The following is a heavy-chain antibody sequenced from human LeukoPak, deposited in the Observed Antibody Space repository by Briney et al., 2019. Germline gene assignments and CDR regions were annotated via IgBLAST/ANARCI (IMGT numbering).Heavy chain of an antibody. CDR2: INPNINGT. J-gene: IGHJ4*02. D-gene: IGHD3-22*01. CDR1: GYTFTGYY. Sequence: ASVKVSCKASGYTFTGYYIHWVRQAPGQGLGWMGWINPNINGTNYAQKFQGRVTMTRDTSISTAYMELSRLRFDDTAVYYCASGSSYDSSGRGFDYWGQGTLVTVSS. CDR3: ASGSSYDSSGRGFDY. V-gene: IGHV1-2*02.